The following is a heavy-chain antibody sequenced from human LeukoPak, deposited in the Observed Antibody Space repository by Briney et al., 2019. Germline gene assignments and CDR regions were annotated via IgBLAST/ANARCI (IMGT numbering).Heavy chain of an antibody. Sequence: ASVKVSCKVSGYTLTELSMHWVRQAPGKGLEWMGGFDPEDGETIYAQKFQGRVTMTEDTSTDTAYMELSSLRSEDTAVYYCSGRWLQLRSRPFDYWGQGTLVTVSS. V-gene: IGHV1-24*01. J-gene: IGHJ4*02. CDR2: FDPEDGET. CDR3: SGRWLQLRSRPFDY. CDR1: GYTLTELS. D-gene: IGHD5-24*01.